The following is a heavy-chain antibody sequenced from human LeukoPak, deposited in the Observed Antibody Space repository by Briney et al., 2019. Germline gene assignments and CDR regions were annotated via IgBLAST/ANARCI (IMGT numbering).Heavy chain of an antibody. D-gene: IGHD6-13*01. Sequence: PGGSLRLSCAASGFTFSSYSMNWVRQAPGKGLEWVSYISSSSSTIYYADSVKSRFTISRDNAKNSLYLQMNSLRAEDTAVYYCARVLNSLAAAGTFDYWGQGTLVTVSS. CDR1: GFTFSSYS. CDR3: ARVLNSLAAAGTFDY. V-gene: IGHV3-48*01. CDR2: ISSSSSTI. J-gene: IGHJ4*02.